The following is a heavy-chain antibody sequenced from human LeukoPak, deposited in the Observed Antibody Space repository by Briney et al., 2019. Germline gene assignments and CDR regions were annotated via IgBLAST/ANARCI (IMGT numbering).Heavy chain of an antibody. CDR2: IYYSGST. D-gene: IGHD3-10*01. CDR3: ARSGLWFGESDPNWFDP. CDR1: GGSISSGDYC. V-gene: IGHV4-30-4*01. Sequence: SQTLSLTCTVSGGSISSGDYCWSWIRQPPGKGLEWIGYIYYSGSTYYNPSLKSRVTISVDTSKNQFSLKLSSVTAADTAVYYCARSGLWFGESDPNWFDPWGQGTLVTVSS. J-gene: IGHJ5*02.